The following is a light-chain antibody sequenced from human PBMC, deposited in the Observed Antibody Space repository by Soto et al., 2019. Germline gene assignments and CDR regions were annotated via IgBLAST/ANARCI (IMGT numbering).Light chain of an antibody. J-gene: IGLJ1*01. V-gene: IGLV2-23*01. Sequence: QSALTQPASVSGSPGQSITISCTGTSSDAGSYNLVSWYQQHPGKAPKLMIYEGSKRPSGVSNRFSGSKPGNTASLTISGLQAEDEADYYCCSYAGSSTLAYVFGTGTKVTVL. CDR2: EGS. CDR3: CSYAGSSTLAYV. CDR1: SSDAGSYNL.